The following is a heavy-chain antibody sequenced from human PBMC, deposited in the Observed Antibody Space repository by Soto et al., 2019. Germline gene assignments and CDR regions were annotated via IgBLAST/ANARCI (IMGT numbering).Heavy chain of an antibody. CDR2: INSDGSTT. CDR1: GFTFSIYW. Sequence: EVQLVESGGGLVQSGGSLRLSCAPSGFTFSIYWMHWVRQDPGKGLEWVSRINSDGSTTNYADSVKGRCTISRDNAKNTLYLQMSSLRAEDTAVYFCVRDGPDFSGMDVWGQGTTVTVSS. J-gene: IGHJ6*02. V-gene: IGHV3-74*01. CDR3: VRDGPDFSGMDV.